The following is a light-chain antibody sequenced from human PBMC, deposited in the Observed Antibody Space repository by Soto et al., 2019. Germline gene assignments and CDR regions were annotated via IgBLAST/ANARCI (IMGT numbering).Light chain of an antibody. Sequence: EIVLTQSPGTLSLSPGERATLSCRASQSVSSSYLAWYQQKPGQAPRLLIYGASSRATGLTDRFSGSGSGTDFTLTISRLEPEDFAVYYCQQYGSSPGTFGQGTQVEIK. J-gene: IGKJ1*01. CDR3: QQYGSSPGT. CDR2: GAS. V-gene: IGKV3-20*01. CDR1: QSVSSSY.